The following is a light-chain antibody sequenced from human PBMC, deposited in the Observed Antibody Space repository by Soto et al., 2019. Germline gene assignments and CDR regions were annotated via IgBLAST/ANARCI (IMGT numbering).Light chain of an antibody. V-gene: IGLV2-14*01. CDR1: SNDVGAFNF. Sequence: SALTQPASVSGSPGQSITISCTGTSNDVGAFNFVSWYQQHPGKAPKVIIYEVSNRPSGVSNRFSGSKSGNTASLTISGLQAEDEADYYCNSYTTTSARVFGGGTKLTVL. J-gene: IGLJ3*02. CDR2: EVS. CDR3: NSYTTTSARV.